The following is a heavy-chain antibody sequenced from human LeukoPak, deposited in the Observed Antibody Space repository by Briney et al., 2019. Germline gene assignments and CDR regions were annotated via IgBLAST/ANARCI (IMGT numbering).Heavy chain of an antibody. CDR1: GYTFTDYY. J-gene: IGHJ6*03. Sequence: SVKVSCKASGYTFTDYYMHWVRQAPGQGLEWMGGIIPIFGKANYAQKFKGRVTITTDESTSTAYMGLSSLRSEDTAVYYCARVADRPGYYYYYYMDVWGKGTTVTVSS. CDR3: ARVADRPGYYYYYYMDV. D-gene: IGHD6-6*01. CDR2: IIPIFGKA. V-gene: IGHV1-69*05.